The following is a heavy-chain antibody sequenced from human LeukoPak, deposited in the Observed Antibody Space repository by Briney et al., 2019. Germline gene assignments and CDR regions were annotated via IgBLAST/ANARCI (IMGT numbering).Heavy chain of an antibody. J-gene: IGHJ6*03. CDR3: ARQLYVSGSYYAPMDV. Sequence: SETLSLTCSVSGGSISSSSYFWGWIRQPPGKGLEWIASVHHSGSTYYNPSLKSRLTISVDTSKNQFSLKMSSVTAADTAVYFCARQLYVSGSYYAPMDVWGKGTTVTTSS. CDR1: GGSISSSSYF. CDR2: VHHSGST. D-gene: IGHD3-10*01. V-gene: IGHV4-39*01.